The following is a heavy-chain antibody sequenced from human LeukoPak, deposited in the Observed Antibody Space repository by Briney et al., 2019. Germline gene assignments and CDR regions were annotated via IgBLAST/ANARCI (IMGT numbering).Heavy chain of an antibody. J-gene: IGHJ6*03. V-gene: IGHV3-7*01. D-gene: IGHD2-15*01. CDR1: GFTFSTSW. Sequence: GGSLRLSCAASGFTFSTSWMSWVRQGPGKGLEWVANINEDGSAKYYVDSVKGRFTISRDNAKNSLFLQMNSLRAEDTAVYYCARTGYCSGGSCFYYYYYYMDVWGKGTTITVSS. CDR2: INEDGSAK. CDR3: ARTGYCSGGSCFYYYYYYMDV.